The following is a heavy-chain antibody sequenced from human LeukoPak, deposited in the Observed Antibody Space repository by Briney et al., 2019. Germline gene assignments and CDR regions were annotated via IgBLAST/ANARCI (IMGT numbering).Heavy chain of an antibody. D-gene: IGHD6-13*01. CDR1: GGSMSNYY. J-gene: IGHJ5*02. CDR3: ARTRIAAAVGDWFDP. V-gene: IGHV4-59*01. CDR2: IYYSGST. Sequence: SSETLSLTCTVSGGSMSNYYWSWIRQPPGKGLEWIGYIYYSGSTNYNPSLKSRVTISVDTSKNQFSLKLSSVTAADTAVYYCARTRIAAAVGDWFDPWGQGTLVTVSS.